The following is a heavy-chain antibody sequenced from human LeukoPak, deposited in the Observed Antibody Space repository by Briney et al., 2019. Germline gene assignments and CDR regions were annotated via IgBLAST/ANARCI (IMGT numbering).Heavy chain of an antibody. CDR3: ARVSGRLERQSDLDY. Sequence: GGSLRLSCAASGFTFASYSMNWVRQAPGKGLEWVSSISGDSTYIYNAGSVKGRFTISGDNARASLYLQMNSLRADDTAVYYCARVSGRLERQSDLDYWGQGTLVIVSS. CDR2: ISGDSTYI. J-gene: IGHJ4*02. D-gene: IGHD1-1*01. CDR1: GFTFASYS. V-gene: IGHV3-21*01.